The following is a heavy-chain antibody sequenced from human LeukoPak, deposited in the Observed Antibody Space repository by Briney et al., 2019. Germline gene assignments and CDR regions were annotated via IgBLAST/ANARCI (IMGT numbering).Heavy chain of an antibody. J-gene: IGHJ5*02. V-gene: IGHV4-30-4*07. CDR1: GGSISNGGHS. CDR2: IYYSGST. D-gene: IGHD3-3*01. Sequence: SQTLSLTCAVSGGSISNGGHSWSWIRQPPGKGLEWIGYIYYSGSTNYNPSLKSRVTISVDTSKNQFSLKLSSVTAADTAVYYCARESTDYDFWSGYYFPRWFDPWGQGTLVTVSS. CDR3: ARESTDYDFWSGYYFPRWFDP.